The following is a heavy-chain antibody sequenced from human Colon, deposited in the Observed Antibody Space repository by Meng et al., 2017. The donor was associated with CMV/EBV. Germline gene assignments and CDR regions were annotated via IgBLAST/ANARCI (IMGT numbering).Heavy chain of an antibody. Sequence: GESLKISCAASGFTFSSYGMNWVRQAPGRGLEWVASIVTTGSAVYYADSVKGRFTISRDNAKNSLYLQMNSLRAEDTGFYYCAKDIAMAGVVNGVENWGQGTLVTVSS. CDR2: IVTTGSAV. D-gene: IGHD3-3*01. CDR1: GFTFSSYG. CDR3: AKDIAMAGVVNGVEN. V-gene: IGHV3-21*01. J-gene: IGHJ4*02.